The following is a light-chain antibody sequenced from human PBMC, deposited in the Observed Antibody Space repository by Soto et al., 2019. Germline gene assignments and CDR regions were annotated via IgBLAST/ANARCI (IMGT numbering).Light chain of an antibody. CDR2: GAS. J-gene: IGKJ2*01. V-gene: IGKV3-20*01. CDR1: QSVSSSY. CDR3: QQYGSSPPYT. Sequence: EIVLTQSPGTLSLSPGERATLSCRASQSVSSSYLAWYQQKPGQAPRLLIYGASSRATGIPDRFSGSGSGTDFTLTISRREPEVFAVYYCQQYGSSPPYTFGKGTKLEIK.